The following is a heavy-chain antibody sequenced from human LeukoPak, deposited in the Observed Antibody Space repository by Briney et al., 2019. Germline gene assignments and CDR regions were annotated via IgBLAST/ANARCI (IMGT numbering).Heavy chain of an antibody. V-gene: IGHV3-23*01. J-gene: IGHJ4*02. D-gene: IGHD1-26*01. Sequence: PGGSLRLSCAASGFTFSSYAMSWVRQAPGKGLEWVSAISGSGGSTYYADSVKGRFTISRDNSKNTLYLQMNSLRAEDTAVYYCAKNEWELPLGYYFDYWGQGTLVTVSS. CDR3: AKNEWELPLGYYFDY. CDR1: GFTFSSYA. CDR2: ISGSGGST.